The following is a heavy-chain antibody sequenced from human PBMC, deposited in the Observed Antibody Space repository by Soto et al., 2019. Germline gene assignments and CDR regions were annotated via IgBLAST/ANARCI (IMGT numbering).Heavy chain of an antibody. CDR3: ASPREGYYYGSGSSRKKYYYYGMDV. CDR1: RRSFIGYH. D-gene: IGHD3-10*01. CDR2: INHSGST. Sequence: SDTLSLTCALHRRSFIGYHWCCIRHPPRSWLEWFGEINHSGSTNYNPSLKSRVTISVDTSKNQFSLKLSSVTAADTALYYCASPREGYYYGSGSSRKKYYYYGMDVWGQGTTVS. V-gene: IGHV4-34*01. J-gene: IGHJ6*02.